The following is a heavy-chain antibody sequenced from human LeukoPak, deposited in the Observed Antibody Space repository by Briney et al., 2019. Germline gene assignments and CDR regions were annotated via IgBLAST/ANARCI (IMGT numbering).Heavy chain of an antibody. J-gene: IGHJ3*02. V-gene: IGHV4-38-2*01. D-gene: IGHD2-2*01. CDR1: GGSFSGYY. CDR2: IYHSGST. Sequence: SETLSLTCAVYGGSFSGYYWGWIRQPPGKGLEWIGSIYHSGSTYYNPSLKSRVTISVDTSKNQFSLKLSSVTAADTAVYYCARTYCSSTSCYLDAFDIWGQGTMVTVSS. CDR3: ARTYCSSTSCYLDAFDI.